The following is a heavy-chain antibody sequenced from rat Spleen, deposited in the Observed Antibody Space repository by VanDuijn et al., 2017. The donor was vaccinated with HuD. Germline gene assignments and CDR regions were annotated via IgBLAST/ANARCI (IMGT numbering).Heavy chain of an antibody. Sequence: EVQLVESDGGLVQPGRSLKLSCAASGFTFSNYYMAWVRQAPKKGLEWVATISTSGSRTYYPDSVKGRFTISRDNAKSSLYLQMNSLKSEDTATYYCARQLPGVMDAWGQGASVTVSS. CDR1: GFTFSNYY. CDR2: ISTSGSRT. CDR3: ARQLPGVMDA. J-gene: IGHJ4*01. D-gene: IGHD1-4*01. V-gene: IGHV5-25*01.